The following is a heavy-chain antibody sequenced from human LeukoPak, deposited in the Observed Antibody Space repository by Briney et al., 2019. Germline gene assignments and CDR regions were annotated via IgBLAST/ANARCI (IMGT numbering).Heavy chain of an antibody. D-gene: IGHD3-22*01. J-gene: IGHJ4*02. CDR2: IWYDGSNK. CDR1: GFPFSSYG. CDR3: ARTDSSGYYFGFDY. V-gene: IGHV3-33*01. Sequence: PGRSLRLSCAASGFPFSSYGMHWVRPAPGKGLEWVAVIWYDGSNKYYADSVKGRFTISRDNSKNTLYLQMNSLRAEDTAVYYCARTDSSGYYFGFDYWGQGTLVTVSS.